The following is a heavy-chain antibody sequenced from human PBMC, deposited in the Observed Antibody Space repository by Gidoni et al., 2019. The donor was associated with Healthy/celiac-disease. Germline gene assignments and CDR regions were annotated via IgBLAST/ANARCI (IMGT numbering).Heavy chain of an antibody. Sequence: EVQLLESGGGLVQPGGSLRLSCAASGFTFSSSAMSWVRQAPGKGLEWVSAISGSGGSTYYADSVKGRFTISRDNSKNTLYLQMNSLRAEDTAVYYCANSGGYYDILTGYYNWYYFDYWGQGTLVTVSS. CDR2: ISGSGGST. J-gene: IGHJ4*02. D-gene: IGHD3-9*01. CDR1: GFTFSSSA. V-gene: IGHV3-23*01. CDR3: ANSGGYYDILTGYYNWYYFDY.